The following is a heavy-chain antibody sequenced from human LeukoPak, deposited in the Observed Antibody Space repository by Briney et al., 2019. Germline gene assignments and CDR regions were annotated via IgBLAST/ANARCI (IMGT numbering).Heavy chain of an antibody. V-gene: IGHV4-39*01. CDR3: ARWGHDNSGYHFDY. CDR2: INYRGST. J-gene: IGHJ4*02. Sequence: SETLSLTCTVSGGSISSSDYYWSWIRQPPGKELEWIASINYRGSTYYNPSLKSRVTISVDTSKNQFSLRLSSVTAADTAVYFCARWGHDNSGYHFDYWGQGSLVTVSS. CDR1: GGSISSSDYY. D-gene: IGHD3-22*01.